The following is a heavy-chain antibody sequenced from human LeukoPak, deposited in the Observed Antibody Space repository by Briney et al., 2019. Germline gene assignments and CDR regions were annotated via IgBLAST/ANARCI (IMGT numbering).Heavy chain of an antibody. J-gene: IGHJ4*02. CDR3: ARLMGERSLFDY. D-gene: IGHD1-26*01. CDR1: GFTFTSCW. Sequence: RRSLRPSCAASGFTFTSCWMTWVRQAPGKGLEWVANIKQDGNEKYYVDSVKGRFSISRDNAKNSVYLQMNSLRAEDTAVYYCARLMGERSLFDYWGQGVLVTVSS. V-gene: IGHV3-7*02. CDR2: IKQDGNEK.